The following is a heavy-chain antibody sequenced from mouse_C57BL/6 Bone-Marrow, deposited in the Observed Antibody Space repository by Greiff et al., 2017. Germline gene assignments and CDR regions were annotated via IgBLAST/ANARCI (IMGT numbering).Heavy chain of an antibody. CDR3: ARQSYGYWYFDV. Sequence: EVMLVESGGGLVQPGESLKLSCESNEYEFPSHDMSWVRKTPAKRLELVAAINSDGGSTYSPDTMDRRFIISRDNTKKTLYLQMSSLRSEDTALYYCARQSYGYWYFDVWGTGTTVTVSS. D-gene: IGHD1-1*01. J-gene: IGHJ1*03. CDR1: EYEFPSHD. V-gene: IGHV5-2*01. CDR2: INSDGGST.